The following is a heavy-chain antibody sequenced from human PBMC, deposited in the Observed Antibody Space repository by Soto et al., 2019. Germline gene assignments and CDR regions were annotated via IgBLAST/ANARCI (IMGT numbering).Heavy chain of an antibody. Sequence: ASVKVSCKASGYTFTSFDINWVRQATGQGLEWMGWISAYNGNTNYAQKLQGRVTMTTDTSTSTAYMELRSLRSDDTAVYYCARALYYYGSGSDNYFDYWGQGTLVTVSS. D-gene: IGHD3-10*01. CDR3: ARALYYYGSGSDNYFDY. V-gene: IGHV1-18*01. CDR1: GYTFTSFD. CDR2: ISAYNGNT. J-gene: IGHJ4*02.